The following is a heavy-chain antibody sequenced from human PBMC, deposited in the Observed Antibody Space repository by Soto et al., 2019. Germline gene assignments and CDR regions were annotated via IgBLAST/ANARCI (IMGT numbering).Heavy chain of an antibody. V-gene: IGHV1-2*04. CDR2: INPNSGGT. D-gene: IGHD2-21*02. CDR3: ARAGTPTDYYYYYMDV. Sequence: ASVKVSCKASGYTFTGYYMHLVRQAPGQGLEWMGWINPNSGGTNYAQKFQGWVTMTRDTSISTAYMELSRLRSDDTAVYYCARAGTPTDYYYYYMDVWGKGTTVTVSS. J-gene: IGHJ6*03. CDR1: GYTFTGYY.